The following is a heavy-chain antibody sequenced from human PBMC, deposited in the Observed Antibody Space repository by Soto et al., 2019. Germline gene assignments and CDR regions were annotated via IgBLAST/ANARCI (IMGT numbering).Heavy chain of an antibody. CDR2: INHSGST. J-gene: IGHJ4*02. V-gene: IGHV4-34*01. D-gene: IGHD4-17*01. Sequence: QVQLQQWGAGLLKPSETLSLTCAVYGGSFSGYYWSWIRQPPGKGLEWIGEINHSGSTNYNPSLKSRVTISVDTSKNQFSLKLSSVTAADTAVYYCARGGPGMTTVTMFDYWGQGTLVTVSS. CDR3: ARGGPGMTTVTMFDY. CDR1: GGSFSGYY.